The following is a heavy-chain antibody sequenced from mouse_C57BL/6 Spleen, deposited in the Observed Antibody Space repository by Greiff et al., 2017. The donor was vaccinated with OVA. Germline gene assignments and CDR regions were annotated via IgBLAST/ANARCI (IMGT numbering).Heavy chain of an antibody. CDR1: GFSLTSYG. D-gene: IGHD1-1*02. CDR2: IWSGGST. CDR3: AKNRASGDYYAMDY. V-gene: IGHV2-4*01. J-gene: IGHJ4*01. Sequence: QVQLKESGPGLVQPSQSLSITCTVSGFSLTSYGVHWVRQPPGKGLEWLGVIWSGGSTDYNAAFISRLSISKDNSKSQVFFKMNSLQADDTAIYYCAKNRASGDYYAMDYWGQGTSVTVSS.